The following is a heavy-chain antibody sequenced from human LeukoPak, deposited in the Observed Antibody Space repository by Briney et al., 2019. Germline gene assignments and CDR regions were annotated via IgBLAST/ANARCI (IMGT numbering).Heavy chain of an antibody. D-gene: IGHD2-15*01. J-gene: IGHJ6*03. Sequence: SETLSLTCTVSGGSISTSSYYWGWVRQPPGKGLEWIGNIFYSGSTYYNPSLKSRVTISVDTSKNQFSLKLSSVTAADTAVYYCARVRIYCSGGSCYQYYYYYMDVWGKGTTVTVSS. CDR2: IFYSGST. CDR3: ARVRIYCSGGSCYQYYYYYMDV. V-gene: IGHV4-39*07. CDR1: GGSISTSSYY.